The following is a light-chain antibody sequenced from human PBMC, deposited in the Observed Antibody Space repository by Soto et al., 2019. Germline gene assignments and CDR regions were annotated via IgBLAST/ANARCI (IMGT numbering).Light chain of an antibody. CDR3: EEYLQWSPVM. Sequence: EIVVTQSPATLSVSPGERVTLSCRASQFVSSRLAWYQQRPGQVPRLLIYDTSTSAPGISGRFSGSGSGTEFSFTIRAQQSEDFAVEYCEEYLQWSPVMFGHGTTVDMK. V-gene: IGKV3-15*01. J-gene: IGKJ1*01. CDR2: DTS. CDR1: QFVSSR.